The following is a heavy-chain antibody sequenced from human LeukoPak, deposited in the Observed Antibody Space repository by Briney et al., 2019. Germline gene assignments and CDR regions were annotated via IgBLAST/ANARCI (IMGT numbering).Heavy chain of an antibody. CDR1: GGSISSSNW. D-gene: IGHD3-16*01. Sequence: PSETLSLTCAVSGGSISSSNWWSWVRQPPGKGLEWIGEIYHSGSTNYNPSLKTRVTVSVDTSKNQFFLKVTSVTVADTAVYFCARLGDVEVNGGTLDYWGRGTLVTVSS. J-gene: IGHJ4*01. CDR3: ARLGDVEVNGGTLDY. V-gene: IGHV4-4*02. CDR2: IYHSGST.